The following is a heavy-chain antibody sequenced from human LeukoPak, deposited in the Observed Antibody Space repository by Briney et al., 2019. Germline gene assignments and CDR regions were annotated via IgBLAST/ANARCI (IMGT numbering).Heavy chain of an antibody. Sequence: ASVKVSCKASGGTFSSYAMNWVRQAPGQGLEWMGWINTNTGNPTYAQGFTGRFVFSLDTSVSTAYLQISSLKAEDTAVYYCARESPGEYSYADYWGQGTLVTVSS. CDR1: GGTFSSYA. CDR3: ARESPGEYSYADY. D-gene: IGHD5-18*01. V-gene: IGHV7-4-1*02. CDR2: INTNTGNP. J-gene: IGHJ4*02.